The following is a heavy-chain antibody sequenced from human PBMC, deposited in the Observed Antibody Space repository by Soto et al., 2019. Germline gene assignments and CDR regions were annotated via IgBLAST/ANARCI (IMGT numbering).Heavy chain of an antibody. CDR2: IYSGGST. Sequence: GGSLRLSCAASGFTVSSNYMSWVRQAPGKGLEWVSVIYSGGSTYYADSVKGRFTISRDNSKNTLYLQMNSLRAEDTAVYYCARGGYXSGGSCPPFRGETYFDYWGQGTLVTVSS. CDR1: GFTVSSNY. J-gene: IGHJ4*02. V-gene: IGHV3-53*01. D-gene: IGHD2-15*01. CDR3: ARGGYXSGGSCPPFRGETYFDY.